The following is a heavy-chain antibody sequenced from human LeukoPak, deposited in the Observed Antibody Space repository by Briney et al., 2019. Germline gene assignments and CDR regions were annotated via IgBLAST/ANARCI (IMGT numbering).Heavy chain of an antibody. Sequence: GGSLRLSFAASGFTVSSNYMSWVRQAPGKGLEWVSVIYSGGSTYYADSVKGRFTISRDNSKNTLYLQMNSLRAEDTAVYYCARVYGSGSYLVAFDIWGQGTMVTVSS. CDR3: ARVYGSGSYLVAFDI. V-gene: IGHV3-66*01. J-gene: IGHJ3*02. CDR2: IYSGGST. D-gene: IGHD3-10*01. CDR1: GFTVSSNY.